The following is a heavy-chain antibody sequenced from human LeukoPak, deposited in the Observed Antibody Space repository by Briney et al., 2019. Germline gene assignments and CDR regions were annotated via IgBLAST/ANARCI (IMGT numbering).Heavy chain of an antibody. CDR3: AKDYYYGSGSPDY. V-gene: IGHV3-33*06. Sequence: GGSLRLSCAASGFTFSSYGMHWVRQAPGKGLEWVAVIWYDGSNKYYADSVKGRFTISRDNSKNTLYLQMNSLRAEDTAVYYCAKDYYYGSGSPDYWGQGTLVTVSS. CDR1: GFTFSSYG. J-gene: IGHJ4*02. CDR2: IWYDGSNK. D-gene: IGHD3-10*01.